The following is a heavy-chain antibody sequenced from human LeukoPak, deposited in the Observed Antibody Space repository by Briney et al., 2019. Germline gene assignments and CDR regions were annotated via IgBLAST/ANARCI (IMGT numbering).Heavy chain of an antibody. CDR1: GFTFSSYA. Sequence: GGSLRLSCAASGFTFSSYAMHWVRQAPGKGLEWVAVISYDGSNKYYADSVKGRFTISRDNSKNTLYLQMNSLRAEDTAVYFCAKSRSGSANWALQIFDNWGQGTLVTVSS. CDR3: AKSRSGSANWALQIFDN. CDR2: ISYDGSNK. D-gene: IGHD1-1*01. J-gene: IGHJ4*02. V-gene: IGHV3-30-3*02.